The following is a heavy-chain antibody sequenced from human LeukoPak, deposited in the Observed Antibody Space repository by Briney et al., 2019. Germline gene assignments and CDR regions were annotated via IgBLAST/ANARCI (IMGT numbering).Heavy chain of an antibody. V-gene: IGHV5-51*01. D-gene: IGHD6-19*01. CDR3: ARTGYSSGWYGVFDI. Sequence: GESLKISCKDSGYSFTNYWIGWVRQMSGKGLEWMGIIYPGDSDTRYSPSFQGQVTISADKSIITAYLQWSSLKASDTAMYYCARTGYSSGWYGVFDIWGQGTLVTVSS. CDR1: GYSFTNYW. CDR2: IYPGDSDT. J-gene: IGHJ3*02.